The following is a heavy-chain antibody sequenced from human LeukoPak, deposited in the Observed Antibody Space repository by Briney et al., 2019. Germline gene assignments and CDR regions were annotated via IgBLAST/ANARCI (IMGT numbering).Heavy chain of an antibody. J-gene: IGHJ4*02. D-gene: IGHD2-2*02. CDR1: GFTFSSYA. V-gene: IGHV3-23*01. CDR3: AKEGAFCSSTSCYTGGVIGLFDY. CDR2: ISGSGGST. Sequence: GGSLRLSCAASGFTFSSYAMSWVRQAPGKGLEWVSAISGSGGSTYYADSVKGRFTISRDNSKNTLYLQMNSLRAEDTAVYYCAKEGAFCSSTSCYTGGVIGLFDYWGQGTLVTVSS.